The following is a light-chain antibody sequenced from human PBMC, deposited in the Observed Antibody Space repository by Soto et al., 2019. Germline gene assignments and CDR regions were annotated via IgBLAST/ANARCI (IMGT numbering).Light chain of an antibody. Sequence: EIVLTQSPGTLSLSPGERATLSCRASQSISSSYLAWYQQKPDQAPRLLIYAASSRATGIPDRFSGSGSGKDFNLTISRLEPEDFAVYYCQRYGSSSYTFGQGTQLEIQ. V-gene: IGKV3-20*01. J-gene: IGKJ2*01. CDR2: AAS. CDR3: QRYGSSSYT. CDR1: QSISSSY.